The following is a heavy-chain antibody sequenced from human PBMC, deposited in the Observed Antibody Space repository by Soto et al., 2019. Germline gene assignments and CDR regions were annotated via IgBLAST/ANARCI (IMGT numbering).Heavy chain of an antibody. J-gene: IGHJ6*02. CDR3: AMVDVYVTPSPQDV. D-gene: IGHD3-16*01. V-gene: IGHV1-18*01. CDR2: INTYNGNT. CDR1: GYTFTRYG. Sequence: QVQLVQSGAEVKNPGASVKVSCKASGYTFTRYGIGWARQAPGQGLEWIGWINTYNGNTNYAQNVQGRGTLTTDTPTSTPYMELRSLRSNDTAIYYCAMVDVYVTPSPQDVWGQGTTVIVSS.